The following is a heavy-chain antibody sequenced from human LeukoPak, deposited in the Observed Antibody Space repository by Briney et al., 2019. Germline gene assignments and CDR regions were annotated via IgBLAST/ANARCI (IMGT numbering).Heavy chain of an antibody. D-gene: IGHD2-2*01. V-gene: IGHV4-39*01. CDR3: ARRYCSSTSCARGGLNWFDP. CDR1: GGSISSSSYY. J-gene: IGHJ5*02. CDR2: IYYSGST. Sequence: SETLSLTCTVSGGSISSSSYYWGWIRQPPGKGLEWIGSIYYSGSTYYNPSLKSRVTISVDTSKNQFSLKLSSVTAADTAVYYCARRYCSSTSCARGGLNWFDPWGQGTLVTVSS.